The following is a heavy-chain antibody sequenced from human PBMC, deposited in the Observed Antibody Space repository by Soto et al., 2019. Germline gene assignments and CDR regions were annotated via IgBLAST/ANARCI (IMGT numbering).Heavy chain of an antibody. CDR2: INSDGSST. CDR3: ARALPNDFWSGYYSYNWFDP. D-gene: IGHD3-3*01. CDR1: GFTFSSYW. J-gene: IGHJ5*02. Sequence: SGGSLRLSCAASGFTFSSYWMHWVRQAPGKGLVWVSRINSDGSSTSYADSVKGRFTISRDNAKNTLYLQMNSLRAEDTAVYYCARALPNDFWSGYYSYNWFDPWGQGTLVTVSS. V-gene: IGHV3-74*01.